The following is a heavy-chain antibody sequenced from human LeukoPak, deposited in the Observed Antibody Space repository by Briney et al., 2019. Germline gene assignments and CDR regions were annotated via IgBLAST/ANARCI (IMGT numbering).Heavy chain of an antibody. CDR3: ARGHRLPGRY. D-gene: IGHD2-15*01. V-gene: IGHV4-34*01. J-gene: IGHJ4*02. Sequence: PSETLSLTCAVYGGSFSGYYWGWIRQPPGKGLEWIGEINHSGSTNYNPSLKSRVTISVDTSKNQFSLKLSSVTAADTAVYYCARGHRLPGRYWGQGTLVTVSS. CDR1: GGSFSGYY. CDR2: INHSGST.